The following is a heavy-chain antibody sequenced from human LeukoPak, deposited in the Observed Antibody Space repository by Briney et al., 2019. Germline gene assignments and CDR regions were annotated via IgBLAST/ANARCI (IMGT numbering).Heavy chain of an antibody. CDR3: ARDRYSDSSGSTDDALDI. D-gene: IGHD3-22*01. J-gene: IGHJ3*02. Sequence: PGGSLRLSCAASGFTFSSYSMNWVRQAPGKGLEWVSSIISSSSYIYYADSMKGRFTISRDNAKNSLYLQMNSLRAEDTAVYYCARDRYSDSSGSTDDALDIWGQGTMVTVSS. CDR2: IISSSSYI. V-gene: IGHV3-21*01. CDR1: GFTFSSYS.